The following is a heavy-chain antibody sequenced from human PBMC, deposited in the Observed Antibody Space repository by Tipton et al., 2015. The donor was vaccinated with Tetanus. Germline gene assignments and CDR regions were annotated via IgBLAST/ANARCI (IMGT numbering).Heavy chain of an antibody. V-gene: IGHV4-4*07. CDR2: IYTSGST. D-gene: IGHD2-15*01. J-gene: IGHJ5*02. CDR1: GFSVSSNY. CDR3: ARDGPPRDIVVVVAAMDWFDP. Sequence: LRLSCAASGFSVSSNYMSWVRQPAGKGLEWIGRIYTSGSTNYNPSLKSRVTMSVDTSKNQFSLKLSSVTAADTAVYYCARDGPPRDIVVVVAAMDWFDPWGQGTLVTVSS.